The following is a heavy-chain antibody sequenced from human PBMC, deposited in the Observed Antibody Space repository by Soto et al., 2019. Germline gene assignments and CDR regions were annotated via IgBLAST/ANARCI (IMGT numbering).Heavy chain of an antibody. D-gene: IGHD3-3*01. CDR1: GYTFTGYY. CDR3: ARDSRGYDFWSGYSPRGYFDY. J-gene: IGHJ4*02. CDR2: INPNSGGT. Sequence: QVQLVQSGAEVKKPGASVKVSCKASGYTFTGYYMHWVRQAPGQGLEWMGWINPNSGGTNYAQKFQGWVTMTRDTSISTAYMELSRLRSDGTAVYYCARDSRGYDFWSGYSPRGYFDYWGQGTLVTVSS. V-gene: IGHV1-2*04.